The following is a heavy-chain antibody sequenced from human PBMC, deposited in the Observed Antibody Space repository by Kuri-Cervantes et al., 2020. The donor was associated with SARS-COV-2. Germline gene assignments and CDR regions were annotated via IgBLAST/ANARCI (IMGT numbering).Heavy chain of an antibody. Sequence: ASVKVSCKASGYTFTSYYMHWVRQAPGQGLEWMGIINPSGGNTVYAQKFQGRVTMTTDTSTNTAYMELRSLTSDDTAVYYCARNPSDPGTTYRFDPWGQGTLATVSS. V-gene: IGHV1-46*01. CDR3: ARNPSDPGTTYRFDP. D-gene: IGHD1-7*01. CDR2: INPSGGNT. J-gene: IGHJ5*02. CDR1: GYTFTSYY.